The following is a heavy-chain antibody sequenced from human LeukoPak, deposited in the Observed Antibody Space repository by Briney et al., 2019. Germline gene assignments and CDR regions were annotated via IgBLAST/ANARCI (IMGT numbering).Heavy chain of an antibody. D-gene: IGHD4-17*01. J-gene: IGHJ4*02. CDR3: AGGRVVVDYGDYKYYFDY. Sequence: ASETLSLTCAVYGGSFSGYYWSWIRQPPGKGLEWIGEINHSGSTNYNPSLESRVTISVDTSKNQFSLKLSSVTAADTAVYYCAGGRVVVDYGDYKYYFDYWGQGTLVTVSS. V-gene: IGHV4-34*01. CDR1: GGSFSGYY. CDR2: INHSGST.